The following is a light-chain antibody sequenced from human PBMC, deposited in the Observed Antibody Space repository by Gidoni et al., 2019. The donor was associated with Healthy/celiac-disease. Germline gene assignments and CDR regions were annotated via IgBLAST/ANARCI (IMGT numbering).Light chain of an antibody. J-gene: IGKJ4*01. CDR1: QSVSSSY. CDR3: QQYGSSPLT. Sequence: PGTLSLSPGERATLSCRASQSVSSSYLAWYQQKPGQAPRLLIYGASSRATGIPDRFSGSGSGTDFTLTISRLEPEDFAVYYCQQYGSSPLTFGGGTKVEIK. CDR2: GAS. V-gene: IGKV3-20*01.